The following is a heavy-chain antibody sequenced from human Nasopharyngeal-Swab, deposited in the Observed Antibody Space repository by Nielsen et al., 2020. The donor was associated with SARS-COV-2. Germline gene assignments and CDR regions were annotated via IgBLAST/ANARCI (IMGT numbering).Heavy chain of an antibody. CDR1: GRTFSSYA. V-gene: IGHV1-69*13. D-gene: IGHD6-13*01. CDR2: IIPIFGTA. CDR3: ARGPPPSYSSSWYAVIINGDV. Sequence: SVKVSCKASGRTFSSYAISWVRQAPGQGLEWMGGIIPIFGTANYAQKFQGRVTITADESTSTAYMELSSLRSEDTAVYYCARGPPPSYSSSWYAVIINGDVWGQGTTVTVSS. J-gene: IGHJ6*02.